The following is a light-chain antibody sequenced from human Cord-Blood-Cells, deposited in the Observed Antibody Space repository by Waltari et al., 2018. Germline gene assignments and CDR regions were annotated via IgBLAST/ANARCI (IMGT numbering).Light chain of an antibody. CDR2: AAS. CDR1: QSISSY. CDR3: QQSYSTPFT. J-gene: IGKJ3*01. Sequence: DIQMTQSPSSLSASVGDRVTITCRASQSISSYLNWYQQKPGKAPKLLIYAASSLQSGVPSRFSGSGSGTDFTLTISSLQPGDFASYYCQQSYSTPFTFGPGTKVDIK. V-gene: IGKV1-39*01.